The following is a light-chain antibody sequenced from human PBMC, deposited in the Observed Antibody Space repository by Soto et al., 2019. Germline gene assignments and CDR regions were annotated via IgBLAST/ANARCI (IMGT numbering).Light chain of an antibody. J-gene: IGLJ1*01. V-gene: IGLV2-8*01. CDR2: EVY. CDR1: RNDVGGYNY. Sequence: QSVRTQPPSASGAPGEAGTISCTGKRNDVGGYNYVSWYQHHPGKAPKLIIYEVYKRPSGVPDRFSGSKSGNTAALTVSGLQAEDEADYYCSSYVGNNSYVFGTGTKVTVL. CDR3: SSYVGNNSYV.